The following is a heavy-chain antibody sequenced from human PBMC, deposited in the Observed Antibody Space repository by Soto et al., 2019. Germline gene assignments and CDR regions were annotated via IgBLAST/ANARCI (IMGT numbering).Heavy chain of an antibody. D-gene: IGHD3-22*01. CDR1: GGSINNGAYY. CDR3: ARGSWDSSGNYYNWFDP. V-gene: IGHV4-31*03. Sequence: SETLFLTCTVSGGSINNGAYYWNWIRQHPGKGLEWIGYIYYSGGTYYNPSLKSRVTISLDTPKNQFSLKLNSVTDADAAVYYCARGSWDSSGNYYNWFDPWGQGTLVTVSS. J-gene: IGHJ5*02. CDR2: IYYSGGT.